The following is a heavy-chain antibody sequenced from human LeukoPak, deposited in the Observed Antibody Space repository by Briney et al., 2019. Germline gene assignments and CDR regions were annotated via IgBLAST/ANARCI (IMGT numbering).Heavy chain of an antibody. J-gene: IGHJ3*02. D-gene: IGHD3-22*01. CDR2: INPNSGGT. CDR1: GYTFTGYY. CDR3: ARETIARERGITMKRDTPDAFDI. V-gene: IGHV1-2*06. Sequence: ASVKVSCKASGYTFTGYYINWVRQAPGQGLEWMGRINPNSGGTNYAQKFQGRVTMTRDTSISTAYMELSRLRSDDTAVYYCARETIARERGITMKRDTPDAFDIWGQGTMVTVSS.